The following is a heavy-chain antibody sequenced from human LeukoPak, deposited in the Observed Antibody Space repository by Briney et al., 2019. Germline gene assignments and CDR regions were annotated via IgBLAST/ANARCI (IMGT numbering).Heavy chain of an antibody. D-gene: IGHD3-10*01. J-gene: IGHJ6*03. Sequence: PGGSLRLSCAASGFTFSSYGMHWVRQAPGKGLEWVACIGDDGSNKDYAQSVKGRFTISRDNSKNTLYLQMNSLRAEDTAVYYCAKDNGYYGSGGYYYYMDVWGKGTTVTVSS. V-gene: IGHV3-30*02. CDR3: AKDNGYYGSGGYYYYMDV. CDR2: IGDDGSNK. CDR1: GFTFSSYG.